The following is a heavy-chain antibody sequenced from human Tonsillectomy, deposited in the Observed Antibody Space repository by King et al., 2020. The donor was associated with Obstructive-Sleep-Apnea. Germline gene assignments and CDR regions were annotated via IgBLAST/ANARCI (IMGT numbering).Heavy chain of an antibody. CDR1: GFSLSTSGVG. J-gene: IGHJ4*02. CDR3: AHSPSSAVPFDY. V-gene: IGHV2-5*02. CDR2: IYWVDNK. D-gene: IGHD3-10*01. Sequence: TLQESGPTLVKPTQPLTLTCTFSGFSLSTSGVGVGGIRHPPGKPLEWLALIYWVDNKRCSPSLKSRLTITKDASKNQVVLTMTNMDPVDTATYYCAHSPSSAVPFDYWGQGTLVTVSS.